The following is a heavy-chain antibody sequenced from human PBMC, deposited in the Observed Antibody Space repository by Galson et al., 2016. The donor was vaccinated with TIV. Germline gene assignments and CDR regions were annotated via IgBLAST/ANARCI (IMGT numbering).Heavy chain of an antibody. D-gene: IGHD2-21*01. CDR3: ARDRRHCGNECFLRYYYGMDV. J-gene: IGHJ6*02. CDR2: IYDDGKK. Sequence: SLRLSCAASGFTVDSNYMTWVRQAPGKGLEWVALIYDDGKKMYADSVQGRFTISRDSSKNVLYLQMTSLRGEDTAVYFCARDRRHCGNECFLRYYYGMDVWGQGTAVTVSS. CDR1: GFTVDSNY. V-gene: IGHV3-66*02.